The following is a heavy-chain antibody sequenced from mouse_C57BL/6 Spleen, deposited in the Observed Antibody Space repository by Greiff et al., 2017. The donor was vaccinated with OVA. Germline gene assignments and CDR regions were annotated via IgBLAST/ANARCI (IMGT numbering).Heavy chain of an antibody. Sequence: QVQLQQPGAELVRPGSSVKLSCQASGYTFTSYWMHWVKQRPIQGLEWIGNIDPSDSETHYNQKFTDKATLTVDKSSSTAYMQLSSLTSEDSAVYYCARRRVRDWYFDVWGTGTTVTVSA. CDR1: GYTFTSYW. V-gene: IGHV1-52*01. D-gene: IGHD5-1*01. CDR2: IDPSDSET. CDR3: ARRRVRDWYFDV. J-gene: IGHJ1*03.